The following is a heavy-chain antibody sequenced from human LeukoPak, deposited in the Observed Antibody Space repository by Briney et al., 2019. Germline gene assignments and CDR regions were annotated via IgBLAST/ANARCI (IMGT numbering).Heavy chain of an antibody. CDR3: ARDVRYYGSGSYHASLFDY. CDR1: GFTFSSYS. V-gene: IGHV3-21*01. CDR2: ISSSSSYI. Sequence: GGSLRLSCAASGFTFSSYSMNWVRQAPGKGLEWVSSISSSSSYIYYADSVKGRFTISRDNAKNSLYLQMNSLRAEDTAVYYCARDVRYYGSGSYHASLFDYWGQGTLVTVSS. D-gene: IGHD3-10*01. J-gene: IGHJ4*02.